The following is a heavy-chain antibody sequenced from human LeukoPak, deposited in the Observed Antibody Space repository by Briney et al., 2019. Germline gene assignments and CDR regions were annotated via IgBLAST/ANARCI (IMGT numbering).Heavy chain of an antibody. CDR2: IYPGDSDA. Sequence: GESLKISCKGSGYFFSTYWTGWVRQMPGKGLEWMGIIYPGDSDARYSPSFQGQVSMSVDKSSSTAYLQWSSLKASDTAMYYCARHLDTTLTSDGFDIWGQGTMVTVSS. D-gene: IGHD5-18*01. CDR1: GYFFSTYW. V-gene: IGHV5-51*01. J-gene: IGHJ3*02. CDR3: ARHLDTTLTSDGFDI.